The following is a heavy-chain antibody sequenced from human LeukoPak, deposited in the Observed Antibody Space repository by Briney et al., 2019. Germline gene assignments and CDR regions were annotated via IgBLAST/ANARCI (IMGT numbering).Heavy chain of an antibody. CDR1: GYTFTSYY. Sequence: ASVKVSCKASGYTFTSYYMHWVRQAPGQGLEWMGIINPSGGSASYAQKFQGRVTMTRDTSTSTVYMELRRLRSEDTAVYYCARDFIAAAGNYYYSYLDVWGNGTTVTVSS. J-gene: IGHJ6*03. CDR3: ARDFIAAAGNYYYSYLDV. D-gene: IGHD6-13*01. V-gene: IGHV1-46*01. CDR2: INPSGGSA.